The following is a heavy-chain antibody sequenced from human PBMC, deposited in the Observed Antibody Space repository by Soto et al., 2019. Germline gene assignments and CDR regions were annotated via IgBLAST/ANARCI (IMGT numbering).Heavy chain of an antibody. CDR2: IYYSGST. CDR1: GGSISSYY. Sequence: PSETLSLTCTVSGGSISSYYWSWIRQPPGKGLEWIGYIYYSGSTNYNPSLKSRATISVDTSKNQFSLRLNSVTAADTAVYYCARRWGGTFDIWGQGTMVTVSS. CDR3: ARRWGGTFDI. D-gene: IGHD3-10*01. V-gene: IGHV4-59*08. J-gene: IGHJ3*02.